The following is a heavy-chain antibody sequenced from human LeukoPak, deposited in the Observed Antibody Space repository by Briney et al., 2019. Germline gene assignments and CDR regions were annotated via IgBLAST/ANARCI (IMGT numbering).Heavy chain of an antibody. CDR1: GFTFSSHS. CDR2: INSCSTYI. J-gene: IGHJ4*02. V-gene: IGHV3-21*01. D-gene: IGHD3-3*01. CDR3: ARDPRLEISGMVIDMLDY. Sequence: PGGSLRLSCAASGFTFSSHSMNWVRQAPGKGLEWVSYINSCSTYIYYAASVKGRFAISRDNARNSLFLQMNSLRAEDSGIYYCARDPRLEISGMVIDMLDYWGQGTLVTVSS.